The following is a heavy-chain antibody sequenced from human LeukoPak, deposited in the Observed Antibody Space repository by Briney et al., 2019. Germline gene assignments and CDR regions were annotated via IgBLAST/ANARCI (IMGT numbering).Heavy chain of an antibody. J-gene: IGHJ4*02. CDR1: GFTFSSYA. CDR3: AKDTYYGSGSYLGSFDY. CDR2: ISGSGGST. D-gene: IGHD3-10*01. Sequence: GGSLRPSCAASGFTFSSYAMSWVRQAPGKGLEWVSVISGSGGSTYYADSVKGRFTISRDNSKNTLYVQMNSLRAGDTAVYYCAKDTYYGSGSYLGSFDYWGQGTLVTVSS. V-gene: IGHV3-23*01.